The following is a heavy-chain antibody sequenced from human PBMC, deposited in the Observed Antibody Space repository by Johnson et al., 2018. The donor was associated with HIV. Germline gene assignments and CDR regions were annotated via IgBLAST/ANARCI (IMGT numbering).Heavy chain of an antibody. CDR1: GFTVSSNY. J-gene: IGHJ3*02. Sequence: VQLVESGGGLVQPGGSLRLSCAASGFTVSSNYMSWVRQAPGKGLEWVSVIYSGGSTYYADSVKGRFTISRDNSKDTLYLHMNSLRAEDTAVYYCAKDRDSLAPYVAFDIWGQGTMVTVSS. D-gene: IGHD2-15*01. CDR2: IYSGGST. V-gene: IGHV3-66*01. CDR3: AKDRDSLAPYVAFDI.